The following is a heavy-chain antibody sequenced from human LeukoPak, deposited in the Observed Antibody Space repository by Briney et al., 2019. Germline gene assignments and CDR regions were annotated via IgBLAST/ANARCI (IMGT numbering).Heavy chain of an antibody. CDR3: AREIDYGGNSDD. V-gene: IGHV4-61*02. CDR2: IYTSGST. Sequence: PSQTLSLTCTVSGGSISSGSYYWSWIRQPAGKGLEWIGRIYTSGSTNYNPSLKSRVTISVDTSKNQFSLKLSSVTAADTAVYYCAREIDYGGNSDDWGQGTLVTVSS. CDR1: GGSISSGSYY. J-gene: IGHJ4*02. D-gene: IGHD4-23*01.